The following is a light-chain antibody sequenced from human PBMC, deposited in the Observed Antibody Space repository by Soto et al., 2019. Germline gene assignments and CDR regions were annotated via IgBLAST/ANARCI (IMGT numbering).Light chain of an antibody. CDR1: QGIGDF. CDR3: QRYDSAPQT. CDR2: SAS. J-gene: IGKJ1*01. Sequence: DIQMTQSPSSLSASVGDRVTITCRASQGIGDFLPWYQQKPGKIPYLLIYSASTLQSGVPSRFSGSGSGTDFTLTISNVQPEDVATYYCQRYDSAPQTFGQGTKVEIK. V-gene: IGKV1-27*01.